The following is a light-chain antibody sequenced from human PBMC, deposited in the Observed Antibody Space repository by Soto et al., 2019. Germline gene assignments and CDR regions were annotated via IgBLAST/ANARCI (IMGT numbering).Light chain of an antibody. J-gene: IGLJ2*01. V-gene: IGLV2-14*03. CDR3: SSYTPGSTLV. Sequence: QSALTQPASVSGSPGQSITISCTGTSRDVGAYKYVSWYQQHPGKAPKLMIDDVTKRPSGVSNRFSGSKSGNTASLTISVLQAEDEADYYCSSYTPGSTLVFGGGTKVTVL. CDR1: SRDVGAYKY. CDR2: DVT.